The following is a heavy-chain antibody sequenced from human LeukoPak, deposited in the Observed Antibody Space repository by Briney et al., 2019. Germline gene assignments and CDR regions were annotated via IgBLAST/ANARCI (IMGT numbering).Heavy chain of an antibody. CDR3: ARDKVIVATTGPRPYYYYGMDV. D-gene: IGHD5-12*01. Sequence: SETLSLTCTVSGGSISSYYWSWIRQPPGKGLEWIGYIYYSGSTNYNPSLKSRVTISVDTSKNQFSLKLSSVTAADTAVYYCARDKVIVATTGPRPYYYYGMDVWGQGTTVTVSS. CDR2: IYYSGST. V-gene: IGHV4-59*01. CDR1: GGSISSYY. J-gene: IGHJ6*02.